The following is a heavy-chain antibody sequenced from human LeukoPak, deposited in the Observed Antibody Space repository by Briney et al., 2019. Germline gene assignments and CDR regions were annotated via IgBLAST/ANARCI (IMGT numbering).Heavy chain of an antibody. CDR2: IRYDGINK. V-gene: IGHV3-30*02. CDR3: ARSYGGNYFDY. J-gene: IGHJ4*02. CDR1: GFNFSSFG. D-gene: IGHD4-23*01. Sequence: GGSLRLSCAVSGFNFSSFGMHWVRQAPGKGLEWVTFIRYDGINKYYADSVKGRFTISRDNSGNTMYLQINSLRPEDTAVYYCARSYGGNYFDYWGQGTLVTVSS.